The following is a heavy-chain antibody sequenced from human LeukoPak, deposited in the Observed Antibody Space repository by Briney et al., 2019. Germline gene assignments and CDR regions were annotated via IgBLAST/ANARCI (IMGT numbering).Heavy chain of an antibody. CDR1: GDSISSRIYY. J-gene: IGHJ3*02. D-gene: IGHD3-22*01. Sequence: SETLSLTCTVSGDSISSRIYYWGWIRQPSGKGLEWIGSVYHSGNPYYNPSLKIRVTISVDTSKNQFSLKLSSVTAADTAVYYCARDQGNVDSSGYYLVGNAFDIWGQGKVVTVSS. CDR2: VYHSGNP. CDR3: ARDQGNVDSSGYYLVGNAFDI. V-gene: IGHV4-39*07.